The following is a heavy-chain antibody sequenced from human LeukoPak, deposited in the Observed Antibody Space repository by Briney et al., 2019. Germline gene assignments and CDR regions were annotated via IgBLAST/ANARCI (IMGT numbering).Heavy chain of an antibody. CDR2: ISGSGGST. CDR3: AKDLYSGYYDILTGYYSDFDY. D-gene: IGHD3-9*01. CDR1: GSTFSSYA. Sequence: PGGSLRLSCAASGSTFSSYAMSWVRQAPGKGLEWVSAISGSGGSTYYADSVKGRFTISRGNSKNTLYLQMNSLRAEDTAVYYCAKDLYSGYYDILTGYYSDFDYRGQGTLVTVSS. V-gene: IGHV3-23*01. J-gene: IGHJ4*02.